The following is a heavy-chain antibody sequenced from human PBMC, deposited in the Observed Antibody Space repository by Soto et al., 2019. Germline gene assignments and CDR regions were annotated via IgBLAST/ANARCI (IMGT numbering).Heavy chain of an antibody. J-gene: IGHJ4*02. CDR3: ARESKDSYGLTNSDY. V-gene: IGHV3-30-3*01. CDR2: ISYDGSNK. Sequence: QVQLVESGGGVVQPGRSLRLSCAASGFTFSSYARHWVRQAPSKGLEWVAVISYDGSNKYYADSVKGRFTISRDNSTNTLYLHMNSLRAEDTAVYYCARESKDSYGLTNSDYWGQGTLVTVSS. CDR1: GFTFSSYA. D-gene: IGHD5-18*01.